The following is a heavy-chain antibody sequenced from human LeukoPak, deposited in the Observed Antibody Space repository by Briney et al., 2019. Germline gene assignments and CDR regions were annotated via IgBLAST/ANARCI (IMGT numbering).Heavy chain of an antibody. CDR3: ARGVVDWSPAPYMDV. Sequence: PGGSLRLSCKISGGNFSHYSITWVRQAPGQGLEWVGGFVPLFGLGTRTQKFRGRLTISADESTTTAQMELTNLRPDDTAVYYCARGVVDWSPAPYMDVWATGTLVTVSS. CDR2: FVPLFGLG. D-gene: IGHD2-21*01. V-gene: IGHV1-69*01. CDR1: GGNFSHYS. J-gene: IGHJ6*03.